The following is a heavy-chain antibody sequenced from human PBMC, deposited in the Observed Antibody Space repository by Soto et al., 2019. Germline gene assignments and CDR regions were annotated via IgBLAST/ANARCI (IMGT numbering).Heavy chain of an antibody. V-gene: IGHV1-69*12. CDR3: ARDKDRLQLGGNYYYILDV. J-gene: IGHJ6*02. CDR1: GGTFSNSA. Sequence: QVQLEQSGAEVKKPGSSVKVSCKASGGTFSNSAISWVRQAPGQGLEWMGGIMPIFRTPDYAQKFQGRVTSTADXSXGXAXXAWSVLRSDDTAVYYCARDKDRLQLGGNYYYILDVWGQGTTVTVSS. CDR2: IMPIFRTP. D-gene: IGHD5-12*01.